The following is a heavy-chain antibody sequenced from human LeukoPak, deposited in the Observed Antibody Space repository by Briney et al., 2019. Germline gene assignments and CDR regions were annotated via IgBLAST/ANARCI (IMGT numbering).Heavy chain of an antibody. D-gene: IGHD5-24*01. Sequence: GASVKVSCKASGYTFTSYGISWVRQAPGQGLEWMGWISAYNGNTNYAQKLQGRVTMSTDTSTSTGYMELRSLRSDDTAVYYCARGLQETLAWLKALSAFDIWGQGIMVTVSS. CDR3: ARGLQETLAWLKALSAFDI. V-gene: IGHV1-18*01. J-gene: IGHJ3*02. CDR2: ISAYNGNT. CDR1: GYTFTSYG.